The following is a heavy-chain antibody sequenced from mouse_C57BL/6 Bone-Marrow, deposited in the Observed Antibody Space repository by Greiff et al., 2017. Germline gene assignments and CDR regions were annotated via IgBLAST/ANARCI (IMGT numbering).Heavy chain of an antibody. CDR2: IYPRDGST. J-gene: IGHJ2*01. CDR3: DSSKTAQATFDY. D-gene: IGHD3-2*02. CDR1: GYSFTDHT. V-gene: IGHV1-78*01. Sequence: VQLQQSDAELVKPGASVKISCKVSGYSFTDHTIHWMKQRPEQGLEWIGYIYPRDGSTMYNEKFKGKATLTADKSSSTAYMQLHSLTSEDSAIYFYDSSKTAQATFDYWGQGTTLTVSS.